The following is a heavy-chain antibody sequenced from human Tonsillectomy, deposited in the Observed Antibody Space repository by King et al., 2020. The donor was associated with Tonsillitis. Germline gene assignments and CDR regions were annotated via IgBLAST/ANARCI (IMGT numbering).Heavy chain of an antibody. CDR2: IWYDGSNK. V-gene: IGHV3-33*08. CDR1: GFTFSSYG. J-gene: IGHJ6*03. CDR3: ARDQMYYDFWSFKTSQYYYYMDV. D-gene: IGHD3-3*01. Sequence: VQLVESGGGVVQPGRSLRLSCAASGFTFSSYGMHWVRQAPGKGLEWVAVIWYDGSNKYYADSVKGRFTISRENSKNTLYLQMNSLRAEDTAVYYCARDQMYYDFWSFKTSQYYYYMDVWGKGTTVTVSS.